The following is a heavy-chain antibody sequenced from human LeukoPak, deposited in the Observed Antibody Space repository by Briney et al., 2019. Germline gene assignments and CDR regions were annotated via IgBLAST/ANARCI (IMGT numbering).Heavy chain of an antibody. CDR1: GFTFSSYE. V-gene: IGHV3-48*03. CDR2: ISSSGSTI. J-gene: IGHJ4*02. Sequence: GGSLRLSCAASGFTFSSYEMNWVRQAPGKGLEWVSYISSSGSTIYYADSVKGRFTISRDNAKNSLYLQMNSLRAEDTAVCYCASTTYYYGSGSYLGYWGQGTLVTVSS. CDR3: ASTTYYYGSGSYLGY. D-gene: IGHD3-10*01.